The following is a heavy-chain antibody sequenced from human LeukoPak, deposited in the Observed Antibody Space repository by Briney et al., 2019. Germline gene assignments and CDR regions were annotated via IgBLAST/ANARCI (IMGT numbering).Heavy chain of an antibody. CDR2: ISWNSGSI. D-gene: IGHD3-10*01. J-gene: IGHJ6*02. CDR1: GFTFDDYA. Sequence: GGSLRLSCAASGFTFDDYAMHWVRQAPGKGLEWVSGISWNSGSIGYADSVKGRFTISRDNAKNSLYLQMNSLRAEDTALYYCAKDIGEYYYGSGSYYRLVGPVTHYGMDVWGQGTTVTVSS. CDR3: AKDIGEYYYGSGSYYRLVGPVTHYGMDV. V-gene: IGHV3-9*01.